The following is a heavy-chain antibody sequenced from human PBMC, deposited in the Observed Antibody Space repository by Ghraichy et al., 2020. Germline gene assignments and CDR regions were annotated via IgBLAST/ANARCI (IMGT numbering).Heavy chain of an antibody. V-gene: IGHV4-34*01. J-gene: IGHJ4*02. CDR1: GGSFSGYY. Sequence: SETLSLTCAVYGGSFSGYYWSWIRQPPGKGLEWIGEINHSGSTNYNPSLKSRVTISVDTSKNQFSLKLSSVTAADTAVYYCARGDMIVVGKSFDYWGQGTLVTVSS. D-gene: IGHD3-22*01. CDR3: ARGDMIVVGKSFDY. CDR2: INHSGST.